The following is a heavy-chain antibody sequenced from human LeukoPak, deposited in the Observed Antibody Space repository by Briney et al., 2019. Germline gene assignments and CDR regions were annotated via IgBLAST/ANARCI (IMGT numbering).Heavy chain of an antibody. J-gene: IGHJ4*02. CDR1: GFTFSSYG. V-gene: IGHV3-33*01. D-gene: IGHD5/OR15-5a*01. CDR2: ICYDGSNK. CDR3: ARGLHRIDY. Sequence: GGSLRLSCAASGFTFSSYGMHWVRQAPGKGLEWVAVICYDGSNKYYAASVKGRFTISRDNSKKTLYLQMNSLRAEDTAVYYCARGLHRIDYWGQGTLVTVSS.